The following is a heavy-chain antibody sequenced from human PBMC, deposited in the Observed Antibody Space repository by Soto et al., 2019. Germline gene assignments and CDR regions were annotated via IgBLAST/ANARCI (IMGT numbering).Heavy chain of an antibody. CDR3: ARGSSGWPPRVDY. J-gene: IGHJ4*02. Sequence: QVQLQESGPGLVKPSETLSLNCTVSGGPISSYYWCWIRQSPGKGLEWIGYIYYSRSTNYNPPLKSRVTISVDTSKSQFSLELSSVTAADTAVYYCARGSSGWPPRVDYWGQGTLVTVSS. CDR2: IYYSRST. V-gene: IGHV4-59*01. D-gene: IGHD6-19*01. CDR1: GGPISSYY.